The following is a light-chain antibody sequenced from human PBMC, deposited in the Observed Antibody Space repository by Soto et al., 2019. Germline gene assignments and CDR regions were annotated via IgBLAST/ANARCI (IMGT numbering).Light chain of an antibody. CDR1: SGHSNYA. V-gene: IGLV4-69*01. CDR2: LNNDGSH. Sequence: QLVLTQSPSASASLGASVKLTCTLSSGHSNYAIAWHQQQSEKGPRYLMKLNNDGSHSKGDGIPDRFSGSSSGAERYLTISGLQSEDEADYYCQTWGSGIVVFGGGTKLTVL. CDR3: QTWGSGIVV. J-gene: IGLJ2*01.